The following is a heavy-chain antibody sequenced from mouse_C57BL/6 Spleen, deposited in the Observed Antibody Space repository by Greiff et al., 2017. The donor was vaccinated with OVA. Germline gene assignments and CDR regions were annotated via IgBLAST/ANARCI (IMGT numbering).Heavy chain of an antibody. CDR2: INPNNGGT. D-gene: IGHD1-1*01. CDR3: AREGDYYYGSSSFGYFDV. CDR1: GYTFTDYN. Sequence: EVKVVESGPELVKPGASVKIPCKASGYTFTDYNMDWVKQSHGKSLEWIGDINPNNGGTIYNQKFKGKATLTVDKSSSTAYMELRSLTSEDTAVYYCAREGDYYYGSSSFGYFDVWGTGTTVTVSS. V-gene: IGHV1-18*01. J-gene: IGHJ1*03.